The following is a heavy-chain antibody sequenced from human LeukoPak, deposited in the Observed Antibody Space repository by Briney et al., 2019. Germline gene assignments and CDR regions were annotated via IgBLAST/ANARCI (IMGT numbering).Heavy chain of an antibody. Sequence: ASVKVSCKASGYTFTSYYMHWVRQAPGQGLEWMGIINPSGGSTSYAQKFQGGVTMTRDTSTSTVYMELSSLRSEDTAVYYCAREQQLENFDYWGQGTLVTVSS. CDR2: INPSGGST. J-gene: IGHJ4*02. CDR3: AREQQLENFDY. V-gene: IGHV1-46*01. CDR1: GYTFTSYY. D-gene: IGHD6-13*01.